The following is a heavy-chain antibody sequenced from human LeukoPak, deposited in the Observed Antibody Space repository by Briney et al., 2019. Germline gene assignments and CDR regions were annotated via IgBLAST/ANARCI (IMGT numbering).Heavy chain of an antibody. V-gene: IGHV3-23*01. D-gene: IGHD6-19*01. J-gene: IGHJ4*02. CDR3: AKRSSSGQGPNFDY. CDR2: ISESGRST. Sequence: GGSLRLSCAASAFTFSSYAMSWVRQAPGKGLEWVSAISESGRSTNYAASVTGLFTISRDNSENTLYLQMNSLRAEDTAVYYCAKRSSSGQGPNFDYWGQGTLVTVSS. CDR1: AFTFSSYA.